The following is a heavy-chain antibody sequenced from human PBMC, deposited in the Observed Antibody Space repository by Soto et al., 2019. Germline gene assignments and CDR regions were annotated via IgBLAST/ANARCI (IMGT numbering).Heavy chain of an antibody. D-gene: IGHD6-6*01. V-gene: IGHV4-59*01. J-gene: IGHJ5*02. CDR3: ARAGRVFNWFDP. CDR2: IYYSGST. CDR1: GGSISSYY. Sequence: AGTLSLTCTVSGGSISSYYWSWIRQPPGKGLEWIGYIYYSGSTNYNPSLKSRVTISVDTSKNQFPLKLSSVTAADTDVYYCARAGRVFNWFDPWGQGTLVTVSS.